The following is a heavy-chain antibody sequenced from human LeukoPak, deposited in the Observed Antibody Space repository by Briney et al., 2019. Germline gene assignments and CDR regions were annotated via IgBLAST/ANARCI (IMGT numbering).Heavy chain of an antibody. J-gene: IGHJ4*02. CDR2: IYHSGST. D-gene: IGHD1-7*01. CDR1: GGSISSSNW. V-gene: IGHV4-4*02. CDR3: VRDRELNY. Sequence: SETLSLTCSVSGGSISSSNWWSWVRQPPGKGLEWIGEIYHSGSTNYNPSLKSRATISADTSKNQFSLKLSSVTAADTAVYYCVRDRELNYWGQGTLVTVSS.